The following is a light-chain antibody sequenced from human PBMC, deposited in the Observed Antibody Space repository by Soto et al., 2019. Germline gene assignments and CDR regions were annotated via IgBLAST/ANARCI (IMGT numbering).Light chain of an antibody. Sequence: QSALTQPASVSGSPGQSITISCTGTSSDVGGYNYVSWYQQHPGKAPKLMIYDVSNRPSGVSNRLSGSKSGNTASLTISGPQDEDEAAYYCRTVTRGRNYVFRTGAEVTVL. CDR2: DVS. CDR3: RTVTRGRNYV. J-gene: IGLJ1*01. CDR1: SSDVGGYNY. V-gene: IGLV2-14*01.